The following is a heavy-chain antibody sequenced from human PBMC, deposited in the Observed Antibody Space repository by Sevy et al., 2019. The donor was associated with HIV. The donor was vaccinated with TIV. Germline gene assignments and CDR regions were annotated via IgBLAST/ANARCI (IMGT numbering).Heavy chain of an antibody. Sequence: GESLKISCAASGFASGFTFSSFALSWVRQLPGKGLEWVSTINGRGGSTYYADPVKGRFTLSRDNSNNALFLQMDSLTPEDTALDYCARPTPRIAPSSAAFFDSWGHGTLVTVSS. CDR1: GFTFSSFA. CDR2: INGRGGST. D-gene: IGHD6-6*01. J-gene: IGHJ4*01. CDR3: ARPTPRIAPSSAAFFDS. V-gene: IGHV3-23*01.